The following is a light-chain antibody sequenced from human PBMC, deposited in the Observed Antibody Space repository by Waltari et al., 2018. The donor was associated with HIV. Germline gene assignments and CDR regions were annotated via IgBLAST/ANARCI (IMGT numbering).Light chain of an antibody. CDR2: EVS. J-gene: IGLJ2*01. V-gene: IGLV2-23*02. CDR1: SSDVGSYNL. CDR3: CSYAYSSTLI. Sequence: QSALTQPASVSGSPGQSITISCTGPSSDVGSYNLVSWYQQHPGKAPKLMIYEVSKRPSGVSNRFSGSKSGNTASLTISGLQAEDEADYYCCSYAYSSTLIFGGGTNLTVL.